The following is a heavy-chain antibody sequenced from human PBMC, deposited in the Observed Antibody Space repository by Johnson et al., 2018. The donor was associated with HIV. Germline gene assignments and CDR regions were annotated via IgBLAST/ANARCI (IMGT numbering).Heavy chain of an antibody. J-gene: IGHJ3*02. CDR3: AKGADYADYEGAVDI. D-gene: IGHD4-17*01. CDR1: DFTFGSIY. CDR2: IYSGGSS. V-gene: IGHV3-66*01. Sequence: EVQLVESGGGLVQPGGSLRLSCAASDFTFGSIYMSWVRQAPGKGLEWVSLIYSGGSSYYADSVKGRFTISRDNSKNTLYLQMNSLRVEDTAVYYCAKGADYADYEGAVDIWGQGTMVTVSS.